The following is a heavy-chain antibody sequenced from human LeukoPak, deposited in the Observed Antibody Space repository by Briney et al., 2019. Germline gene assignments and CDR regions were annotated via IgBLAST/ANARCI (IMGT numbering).Heavy chain of an antibody. D-gene: IGHD3-16*02. CDR1: GFTFGNYA. CDR3: AKGTVVSSGRFDY. V-gene: IGHV3-23*01. CDR2: VSGSGTTT. J-gene: IGHJ4*02. Sequence: GGSPRLSCAASGFTFGNYAMSWVRQAPGKGLEWVSGVSGSGTTTYYADSVKGRFSISRDNSKNTLYLQMNSLRAEDTAVYYCAKGTVVSSGRFDYWGQGTLVTVSS.